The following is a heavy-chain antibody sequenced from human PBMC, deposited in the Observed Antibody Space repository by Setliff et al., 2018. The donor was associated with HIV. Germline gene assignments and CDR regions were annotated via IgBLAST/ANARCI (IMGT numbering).Heavy chain of an antibody. J-gene: IGHJ4*02. D-gene: IGHD5-18*01. CDR2: IYTSGST. V-gene: IGHV4-61*02. CDR3: ARHRSGYVYGPQDY. CDR1: GGSMSSGSYF. Sequence: SETLSLTCTVSGGSMSSGSYFWSWIRQPAGKGLEWIGRIYTSGSTDYNPSLKSRLTISVDTPKNQFSLKLSSVTAADTAVYYCARHRSGYVYGPQDYWGQGTLVTVSS.